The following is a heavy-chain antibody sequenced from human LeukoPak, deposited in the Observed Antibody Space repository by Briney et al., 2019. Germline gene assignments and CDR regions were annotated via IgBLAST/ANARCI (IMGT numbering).Heavy chain of an antibody. Sequence: SETLSLTCTVSGGSISSYYWSWIRQPPGKGLEWIGYIYYSGSTNYNPSLKSRVTMSVDTSKNQFSLKRSSVTAADTAVYYCARAGGYSSSWYSVDSWGQGTLVTVSS. CDR3: ARAGGYSSSWYSVDS. V-gene: IGHV4-59*01. J-gene: IGHJ4*02. CDR2: IYYSGST. D-gene: IGHD6-13*01. CDR1: GGSISSYY.